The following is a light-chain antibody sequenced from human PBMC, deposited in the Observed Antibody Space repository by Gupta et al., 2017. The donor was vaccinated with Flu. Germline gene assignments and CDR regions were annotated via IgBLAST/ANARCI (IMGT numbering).Light chain of an antibody. CDR1: SSNIGSNN. Sequence: QSVLAQPPSASATPGQRVTIPCSGSSSNIGSNNVNWYQQVPGTAPKLLIYGNSQRPSGVPDRFSGSKSGTSASLAISGLQSEDEADYYCEAWDDSLNGHYVFGTGTKVTAL. J-gene: IGLJ1*01. CDR2: GNS. V-gene: IGLV1-44*01. CDR3: EAWDDSLNGHYV.